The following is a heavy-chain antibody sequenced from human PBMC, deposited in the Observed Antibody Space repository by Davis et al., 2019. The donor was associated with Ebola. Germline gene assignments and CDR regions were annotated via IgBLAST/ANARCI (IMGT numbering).Heavy chain of an antibody. J-gene: IGHJ6*04. CDR3: AREGRYYYYYGMDV. Sequence: GESLKISCAASGFTFSDYYMSWIRQAPGKGLEWVSYISSSSSYTNYADSVKGRFTISRDNAKNSLYLQMNSLRAEDTAVYYCAREGRYYYYYGMDVWGKGTTVTVSS. CDR1: GFTFSDYY. CDR2: ISSSSSYT. V-gene: IGHV3-11*06.